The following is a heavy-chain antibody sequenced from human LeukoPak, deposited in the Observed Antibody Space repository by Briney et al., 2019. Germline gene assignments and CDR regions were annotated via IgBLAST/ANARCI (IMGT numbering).Heavy chain of an antibody. J-gene: IGHJ4*02. CDR2: IYHSGST. D-gene: IGHD1/OR15-1a*01. CDR1: GYSISSGYY. V-gene: IGHV4-38-2*02. CDR3: ARDGTTSGPLDY. Sequence: PSETLSLTCTVSGYSISSGYYWGWIRQPPGKGLEWIGSIYHSGSTYYNPSLKSRVTISVDKSKNQFSLKLSSVTAADTAVYYCARDGTTSGPLDYWGQGTLVTVSS.